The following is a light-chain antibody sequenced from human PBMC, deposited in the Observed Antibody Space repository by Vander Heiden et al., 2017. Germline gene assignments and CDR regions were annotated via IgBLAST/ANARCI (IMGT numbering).Light chain of an antibody. J-gene: IGKJ2*01. CDR1: QSVSSIY. CDR3: QQYGTAPRA. CDR2: GGS. Sequence: PGERATLSCRTSQSVSSIYLAWYQQKHGQAPRLLIYGGSSRATGIPDRCSGSGSGTDFTLTINRLEPEDFAVYFCQQYGTAPRAFGQGTKLEIK. V-gene: IGKV3-20*01.